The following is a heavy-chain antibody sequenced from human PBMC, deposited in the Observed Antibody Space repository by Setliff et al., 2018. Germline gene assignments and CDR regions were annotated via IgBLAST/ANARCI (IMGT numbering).Heavy chain of an antibody. Sequence: ASVKVSCKASGYSFTGYQIYWMRLAHGQGLEWMGWINPNSGVANYARRFEGRVTMTSDTSISTVYMEVNSLRSDDTAVYFCARDSASCDSTSCYWAVNWFDPWGQGTLVTVSS. CDR2: INPNSGVA. J-gene: IGHJ5*02. V-gene: IGHV1-2*02. D-gene: IGHD2-2*01. CDR3: ARDSASCDSTSCYWAVNWFDP. CDR1: GYSFTGYQ.